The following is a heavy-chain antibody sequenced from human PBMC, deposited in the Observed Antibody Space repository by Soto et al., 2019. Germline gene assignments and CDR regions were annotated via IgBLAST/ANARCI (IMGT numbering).Heavy chain of an antibody. CDR2: VRGNGDPP. J-gene: IGHJ4*02. CDR1: GFTFSSYA. V-gene: IGHV3-64D*06. D-gene: IGHD2-15*01. Sequence: PGGSLSLSCSTSGFTFSSYAIHWVRQSQGKGLEYISGVRGNGDPPFYADSVKGRFTISRDNSKNTVYLQMSSLSADDAAVYYCVKTRGGNNFDFFDWGQGTLVTVSS. CDR3: VKTRGGNNFDFFD.